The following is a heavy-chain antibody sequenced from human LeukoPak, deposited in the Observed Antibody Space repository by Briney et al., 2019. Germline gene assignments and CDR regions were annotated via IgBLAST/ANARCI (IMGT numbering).Heavy chain of an antibody. CDR2: IHSGGST. CDR3: ARNYMVRGVSDAFDI. CDR1: GFTVSSNY. Sequence: PGGSLRLSCAASGFTVSSNYMSWVRQAPGKGLEWVSVIHSGGSTYYADSVKGRFTISRDNSKNTLYLQMNSLRAEDTAVYYCARNYMVRGVSDAFDIWGQGTMVTVSS. D-gene: IGHD3-10*01. J-gene: IGHJ3*02. V-gene: IGHV3-66*01.